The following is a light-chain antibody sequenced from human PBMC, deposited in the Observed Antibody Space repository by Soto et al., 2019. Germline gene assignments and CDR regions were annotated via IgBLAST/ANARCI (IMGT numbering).Light chain of an antibody. J-gene: IGLJ1*01. CDR1: SGDVGTYAL. V-gene: IGLV2-8*01. CDR3: SSYAGNNNYV. CDR2: GVG. Sequence: QSALTQPPSASGSPGQSVTMSCTGSSGDVGTYALVSWYQQHPGKAPKLLIYGVGKRPSGVPDRFSGSQSGNTASLTVSGLQSEDEADYFCSSYAGNNNYVFGTGTKLTVL.